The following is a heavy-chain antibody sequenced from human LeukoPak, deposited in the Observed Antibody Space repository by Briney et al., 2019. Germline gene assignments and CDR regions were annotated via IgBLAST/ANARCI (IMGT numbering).Heavy chain of an antibody. CDR1: GSTVNSNY. Sequence: GGSLRLSCAASGSTVNSNYMSWVRQAPGKGLEWVSLIYTGGSTYYADSVKGRFTISRDNSKNTLYLQMNSLGPEDTAVYYCARGFGKVAANVFGGYTMDVWGQGTTVTVSS. CDR2: IYTGGST. CDR3: ARGFGKVAANVFGGYTMDV. D-gene: IGHD6-6*01. J-gene: IGHJ6*02. V-gene: IGHV3-66*02.